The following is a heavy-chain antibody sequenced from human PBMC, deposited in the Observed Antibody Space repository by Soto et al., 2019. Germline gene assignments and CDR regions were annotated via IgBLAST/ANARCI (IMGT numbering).Heavy chain of an antibody. D-gene: IGHD3-16*02. V-gene: IGHV1-2*04. J-gene: IGHJ5*02. CDR2: INPNSGGT. Sequence: ASVNVSCKASGYSFTGYYMDGGREGPGQGLGWMGWINPNSGGTNYAQKFQGWVTMTRDTSISTAYMELSRLRSDDTAVYYCARALRITFGGVIATYNWFDPWAREPWSPFL. CDR1: GYSFTGYY. CDR3: ARALRITFGGVIATYNWFDP.